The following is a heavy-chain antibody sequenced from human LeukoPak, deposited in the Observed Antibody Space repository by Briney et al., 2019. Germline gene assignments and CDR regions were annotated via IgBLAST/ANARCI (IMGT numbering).Heavy chain of an antibody. J-gene: IGHJ4*02. Sequence: SETLSLTCAVYGGSFSGYYWSWIRQPPGKGLEWIGEINHSGSTNYNPSLKSRVTISVDTSKNQFSLKLSSVTAADTAVYYCARHAGCSYGAVDYWGQGTLVTVSS. V-gene: IGHV4-34*01. D-gene: IGHD5-18*01. CDR3: ARHAGCSYGAVDY. CDR1: GGSFSGYY. CDR2: INHSGST.